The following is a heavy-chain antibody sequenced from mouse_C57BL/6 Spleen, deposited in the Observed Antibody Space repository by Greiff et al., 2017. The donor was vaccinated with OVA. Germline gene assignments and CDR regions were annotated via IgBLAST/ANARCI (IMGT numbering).Heavy chain of an antibody. CDR3: ALYYGSSYDAMDY. Sequence: VQLQESGAELVKPGASVKLSCKASGYTFTSYWMHWVKQRPGQGLEWIGMIHPNSGSTNYNEKFKSKATLTVDKSSSTAYMQLSSLTSEDSAVYYCALYYGSSYDAMDYWGQGTSVTVSS. D-gene: IGHD1-1*01. CDR1: GYTFTSYW. J-gene: IGHJ4*01. CDR2: IHPNSGST. V-gene: IGHV1-64*01.